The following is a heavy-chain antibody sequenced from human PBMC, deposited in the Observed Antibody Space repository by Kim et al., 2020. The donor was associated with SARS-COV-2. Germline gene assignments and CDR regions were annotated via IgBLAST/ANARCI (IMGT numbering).Heavy chain of an antibody. J-gene: IGHJ4*02. CDR2: IYYSGST. V-gene: IGHV4-59*01. CDR3: ARGPATAMSDFDY. Sequence: SETLSLTCTVSGGSISFSYWSWIRQSPGKGLEWIGYIYYSGSTDYNPSFKSRVTISVDTSKNQFSLKLSSVTAADTAVYYCARGPATAMSDFDYWGPGT. D-gene: IGHD2-21*02. CDR1: GGSISFSY.